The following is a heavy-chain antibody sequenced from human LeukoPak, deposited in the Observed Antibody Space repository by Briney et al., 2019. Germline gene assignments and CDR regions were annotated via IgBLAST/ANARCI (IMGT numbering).Heavy chain of an antibody. CDR2: IYSSGST. CDR3: ARQAWLLDY. J-gene: IGHJ4*02. CDR1: GGSLHNYY. D-gene: IGHD5-12*01. V-gene: IGHV4-59*08. Sequence: NPSETLSLTCTVSGGSLHNYYWTLIRQPPGRGLEWIGHIYSSGSTYYSPSLKSRVSISVDTSRNQFTLRLSSVTAADTAVYYCARQAWLLDYWGQGTLVTVAS.